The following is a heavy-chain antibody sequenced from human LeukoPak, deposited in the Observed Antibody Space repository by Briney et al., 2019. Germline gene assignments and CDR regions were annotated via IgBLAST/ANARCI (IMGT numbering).Heavy chain of an antibody. J-gene: IGHJ3*02. CDR2: INHSGST. Sequence: YPSETLSLTCAVYGGSFSGYYWSWIRLPPGKGLEWIGEINHSGSTNYNPSLKSRVTISVDTSKNQFSLKLSSVTAADTAVYYCARGSVVATITDAFDIWGQGTMVTVSS. V-gene: IGHV4-34*01. CDR3: ARGSVVATITDAFDI. CDR1: GGSFSGYY. D-gene: IGHD5-12*01.